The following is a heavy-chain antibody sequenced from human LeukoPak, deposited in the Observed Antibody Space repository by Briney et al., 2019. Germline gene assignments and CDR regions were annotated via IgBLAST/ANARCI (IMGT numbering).Heavy chain of an antibody. D-gene: IGHD3-9*01. J-gene: IGHJ3*02. CDR1: GGSISSGDYY. CDR3: ARARHYSDILPGYPNDAFDI. Sequence: PSETLSPTCTVSGGSISSGDYYWSWIRQPPGKGLEGIVYIYYSGSTYYNPSLKSRVTISVDTSKNHFSLKLSSVTAADTAVYYCARARHYSDILPGYPNDAFDIWGQGTMVTVSS. CDR2: IYYSGST. V-gene: IGHV4-30-4*01.